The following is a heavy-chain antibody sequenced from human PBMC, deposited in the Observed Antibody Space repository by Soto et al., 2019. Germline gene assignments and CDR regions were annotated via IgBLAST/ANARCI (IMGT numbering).Heavy chain of an antibody. CDR2: INPNSGGT. CDR3: ARGMSPAADAFEI. D-gene: IGHD2-2*01. Sequence: ASVKVSCRASGYTFTGYYMHSVRQPPGQGLEWMEWINPNSGGTNYAQKFQGWVTMTRDTCISTAYMELSRLRSDDTAVYYCARGMSPAADAFEIWGQWTMVTVSS. V-gene: IGHV1-2*04. CDR1: GYTFTGYY. J-gene: IGHJ3*02.